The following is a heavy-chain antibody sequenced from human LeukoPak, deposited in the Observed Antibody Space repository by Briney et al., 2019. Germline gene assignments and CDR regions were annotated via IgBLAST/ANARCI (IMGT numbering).Heavy chain of an antibody. CDR2: IYYSGST. CDR1: GGSISSYY. D-gene: IGHD3-10*01. V-gene: IGHV4-59*12. J-gene: IGHJ5*02. CDR3: ARGKTMVRGVIPGWFDP. Sequence: SEALSLTCTVSGGSISSYYWSWIRQPPGKGLEWIGYIYYSGSTYYNPSLRSRVTISVDTSKNQFSLKLSSVTAADTAVYYCARGKTMVRGVIPGWFDPWGQGTLVTVSS.